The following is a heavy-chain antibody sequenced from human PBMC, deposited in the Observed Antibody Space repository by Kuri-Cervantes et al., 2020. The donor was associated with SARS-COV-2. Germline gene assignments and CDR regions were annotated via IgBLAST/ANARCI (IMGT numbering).Heavy chain of an antibody. V-gene: IGHV3-30*03. D-gene: IGHD5-18*01. CDR1: GFTFSSYG. CDR2: ISYDGSNK. CDR3: ATPRGYSYGPFDY. J-gene: IGHJ4*02. Sequence: LSLTCAASGFTFSSYGMHWVRQAPGKGLEWVAVISYDGSNKYYADSVKGRFTISRDNSKNTLYLQMNSLRAEDTAVYYCATPRGYSYGPFDYWGQGTLVTVSS.